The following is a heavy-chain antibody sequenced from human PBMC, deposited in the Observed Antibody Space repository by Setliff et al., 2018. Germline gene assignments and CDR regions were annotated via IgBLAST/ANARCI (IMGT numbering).Heavy chain of an antibody. CDR1: GGSVRGYY. J-gene: IGHJ6*03. V-gene: IGHV4-4*09. CDR2: IYTSWST. Sequence: SETLSLTCTVSGGSVRGYYWSWIRQPPGKGLEWIGQIYTSWSTNYNPSLKSRVTISLDTSKNQFSLSLTSVTAEDTAAYYCARMSGFQYIDVWDKGTTVTVS. CDR3: ARMSGFQYIDV. D-gene: IGHD3-3*01.